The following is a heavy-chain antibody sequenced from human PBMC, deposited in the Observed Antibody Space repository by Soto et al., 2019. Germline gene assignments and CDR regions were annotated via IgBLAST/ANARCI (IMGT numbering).Heavy chain of an antibody. CDR1: GYSFTSYG. Sequence: ASVKIGCKTSGYSFTSYGFSLVRQAPGQGLDWMGWISGYNGNTKYAQKLQGGVTMTTDTSTSTGHMELRSLRSDDTAVYYCARDLGAADPYYYYGMDVWGQGTTVTVSS. J-gene: IGHJ6*02. V-gene: IGHV1-18*04. CDR2: ISGYNGNT. D-gene: IGHD6-13*01. CDR3: ARDLGAADPYYYYGMDV.